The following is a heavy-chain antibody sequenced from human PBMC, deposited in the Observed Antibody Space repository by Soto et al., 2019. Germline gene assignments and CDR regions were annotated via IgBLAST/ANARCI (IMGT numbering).Heavy chain of an antibody. Sequence: PSEILSLTCTVSGDSIRSSSYWGWIRQPPGKGLEWIGSIYSTGNTYYNPSLNSQVTISVDTSKNQFSLNVISVTAADTAVYYCRRSSRYSTDVWGQGTTVTSP. CDR2: IYSTGNT. V-gene: IGHV4-39*01. CDR3: RRSSRYSTDV. D-gene: IGHD6-13*01. CDR1: GDSIRSSSY. J-gene: IGHJ6*02.